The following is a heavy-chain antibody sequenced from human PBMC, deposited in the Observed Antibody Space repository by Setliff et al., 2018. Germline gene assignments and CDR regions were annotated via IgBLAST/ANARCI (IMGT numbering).Heavy chain of an antibody. D-gene: IGHD3-10*01. CDR1: GGSFSDYY. V-gene: IGHV4-34*01. J-gene: IGHJ5*02. CDR3: ARDYQGGWFDP. Sequence: SETLSLTCTVYGGSFSDYYWGWVRQPPGKGLEWIGEINHSGSTNYIPSLKSRLTISVETSKNQFSLELSSVTAADTAVYYCARDYQGGWFDPWGPGTLVTVSS. CDR2: INHSGST.